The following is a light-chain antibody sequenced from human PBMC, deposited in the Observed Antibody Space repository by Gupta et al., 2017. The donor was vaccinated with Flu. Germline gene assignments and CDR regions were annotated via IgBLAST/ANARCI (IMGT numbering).Light chain of an antibody. CDR3: SSYTSSSTLCV. CDR1: SSDVGGYNY. J-gene: IGLJ3*02. Sequence: QSALTQPASVSGSPGQSITISCTGTSSDVGGYNYVSWYQQHPGKAPKLMIYEVSNRPSGVSNRFSGSKSGNTASLTISRLQAEDEADYYCSSYTSSSTLCVFGGGTKLTVL. CDR2: EVS. V-gene: IGLV2-14*01.